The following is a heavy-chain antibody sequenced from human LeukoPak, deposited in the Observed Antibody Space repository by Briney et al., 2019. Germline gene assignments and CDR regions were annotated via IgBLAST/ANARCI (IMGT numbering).Heavy chain of an antibody. J-gene: IGHJ4*02. D-gene: IGHD3-10*01. V-gene: IGHV3-23*01. CDR2: ISGSGETT. CDR3: AKKIDSGSYPLDY. Sequence: GGSLRLSCAASGFTFGSFSMSWVRQAPGKGLEWVSVISGSGETTFYADSVRGRFTISRDNSKSTLYLRMTSLRAEDTGVYYCAKKIDSGSYPLDYWGQGTLVTISS. CDR1: GFTFGSFS.